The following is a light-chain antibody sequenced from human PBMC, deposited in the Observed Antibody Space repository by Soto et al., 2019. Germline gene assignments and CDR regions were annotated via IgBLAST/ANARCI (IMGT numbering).Light chain of an antibody. J-gene: IGKJ4*01. CDR1: QSVSKK. V-gene: IGKV3-20*01. CDR2: GAS. CDR3: QQYGSSHTVT. Sequence: EIVLTQSPATLSLSPGERSTLSCRASQSVSKKLAWYQQKPGQAPRLLIYGASSRATGIPDRFSGSGSGTDFTLNISRLETEDFAVYYCQQYGSSHTVTFGGGTKVDIK.